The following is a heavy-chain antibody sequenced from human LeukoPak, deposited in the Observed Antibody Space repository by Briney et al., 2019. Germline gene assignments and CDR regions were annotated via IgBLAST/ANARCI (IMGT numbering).Heavy chain of an antibody. D-gene: IGHD3-16*01. CDR1: GGSISSYY. CDR2: IYYSGST. CDR3: ARERSSSLVDY. J-gene: IGHJ4*02. V-gene: IGHV4-59*01. Sequence: PSETLSLTCTVSGGSISSYYWSWIRQPPGKGLEWIGYIYYSGSTNYNPSLKSRVTISVDTSKNQFFLKLSSVTAADTAVYYCARERSSSLVDYWGQGTLVTVSS.